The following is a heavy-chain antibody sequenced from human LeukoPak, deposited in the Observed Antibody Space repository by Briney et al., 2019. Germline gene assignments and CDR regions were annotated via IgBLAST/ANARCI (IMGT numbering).Heavy chain of an antibody. CDR1: GFTFSSYS. CDR3: ARPGIAVAGEFFAY. J-gene: IGHJ4*02. CDR2: IRSSSSYI. V-gene: IGHV3-21*01. Sequence: TAGGSLRLSCAASGFTFSSYSMNWVRQAPGKGLEWVPFIRSSSSYIYSADSVNGRFTISRDNAKSSLYLQMNSLRAEDTAVYYCARPGIAVAGEFFAYWGQGTLVSVSS. D-gene: IGHD6-19*01.